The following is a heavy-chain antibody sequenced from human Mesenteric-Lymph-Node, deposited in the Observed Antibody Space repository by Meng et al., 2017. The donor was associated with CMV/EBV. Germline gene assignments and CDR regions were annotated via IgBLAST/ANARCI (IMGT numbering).Heavy chain of an antibody. Sequence: GESLKISCAASGFIFSRNAMHWVRQTPGKGLEWVASFWYDGSTTYYTDSVRGRFTISRDNAKNSLYLQMNSLRAEDTAVYYCARGDHYYYYGMDVWGQGTTVTVSS. CDR3: ARGDHYYYYGMDV. CDR2: FWYDGSTT. V-gene: IGHV3-33*01. CDR1: GFIFSRNA. J-gene: IGHJ6*02.